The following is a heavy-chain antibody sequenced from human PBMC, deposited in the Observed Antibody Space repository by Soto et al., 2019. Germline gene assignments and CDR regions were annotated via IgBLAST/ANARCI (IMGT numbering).Heavy chain of an antibody. CDR3: ARDLPPVDY. V-gene: IGHV1-18*01. CDR1: GYTFSSYH. Sequence: QIQLVQSGAEVKKPGASVKVSCKASGYTFSSYHITWVRQAPGQGLEWMGWISAYNGNTNYAQNLQGRVTMTTDPSTSTADMELRSLRSDDTAVYYRARDLPPVDYWGQGTLVTVSS. J-gene: IGHJ4*02. CDR2: ISAYNGNT.